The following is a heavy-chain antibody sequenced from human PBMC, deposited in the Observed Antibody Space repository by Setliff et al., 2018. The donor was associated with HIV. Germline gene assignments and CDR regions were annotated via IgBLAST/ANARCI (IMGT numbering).Heavy chain of an antibody. V-gene: IGHV4-34*01. CDR2: VTHSGRT. CDR3: ARGVRDNSGWSSYYFDY. D-gene: IGHD6-19*01. J-gene: IGHJ4*02. Sequence: SETLSLTCAVYGGSFSGYYWSWIRQPPGKGLEWIGEVTHSGRTNYNPSLESRVTTSVDTSKKQFSLGLTSVTAADTAVYYCARGVRDNSGWSSYYFDYWGQGTLVTVSS. CDR1: GGSFSGYY.